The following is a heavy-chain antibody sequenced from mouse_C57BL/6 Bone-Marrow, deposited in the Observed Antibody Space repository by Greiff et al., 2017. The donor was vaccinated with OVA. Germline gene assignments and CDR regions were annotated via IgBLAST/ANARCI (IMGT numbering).Heavy chain of an antibody. CDR2: IDPENGDT. Sequence: VQLQQSGAELVRPGASVKLSCTASGFNITDDYMHWVKQRPEQGLEWIGWIDPENGDTEYASKFQGKATITADTSSNTAYLQLSSLTSEDTAVYYCTSCSTFDYWGQGTTLTVSS. CDR1: GFNITDDY. D-gene: IGHD1-1*01. J-gene: IGHJ2*01. CDR3: TSCSTFDY. V-gene: IGHV14-4*01.